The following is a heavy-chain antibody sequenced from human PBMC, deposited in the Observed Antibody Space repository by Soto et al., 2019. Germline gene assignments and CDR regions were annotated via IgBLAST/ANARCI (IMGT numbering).Heavy chain of an antibody. D-gene: IGHD7-27*01. Sequence: GSLRLSCAASGFTFSDYYMSWIRQAPGKGLEWISYISSNDNSGTIIYYADSVKGRFTISRDNSKSTLYLQVDSLRPEDAAVYYCARDPKTSGGQHWAFNYFDSWGQGTLVTVSS. CDR3: ARDPKTSGGQHWAFNYFDS. V-gene: IGHV3-11*04. J-gene: IGHJ4*02. CDR2: ISSNDNSGTII. CDR1: GFTFSDYY.